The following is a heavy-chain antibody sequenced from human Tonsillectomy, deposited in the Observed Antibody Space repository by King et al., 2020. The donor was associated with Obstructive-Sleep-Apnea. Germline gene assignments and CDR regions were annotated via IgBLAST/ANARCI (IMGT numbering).Heavy chain of an antibody. CDR1: GFTFSNYA. D-gene: IGHD4-17*01. J-gene: IGHJ6*02. CDR2: ISGAGDTW. V-gene: IGHV3-23*04. CDR3: AKGKNVNTVNLYQYALDV. Sequence: VQLVESGGGLIQPGGSLRLSCAASGFTFSNYAMTWVRQIPGKGREGVATISGAGDTWSEADSVKGRFTITRDNPANTLELQMNSLRGEDSATYYCAKGKNVNTVNLYQYALDVWGRGTAVTVSS.